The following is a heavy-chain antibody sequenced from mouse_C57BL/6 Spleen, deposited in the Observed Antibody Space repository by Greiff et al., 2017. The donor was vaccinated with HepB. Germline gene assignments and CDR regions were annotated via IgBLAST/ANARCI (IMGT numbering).Heavy chain of an antibody. V-gene: IGHV1-69*01. CDR2: IVPSDSYT. J-gene: IGHJ4*01. Sequence: VQLQQPGAELVMPGASVKLSCKASGYTLTSYWMHWVKQRPGQGLEWIGEIVPSDSYTNYNQKFKGKSTLTVDKSSSTAYMQLSSLTSEDSAVYYCARSRSYEDAMDYWGQGTSVTVSS. D-gene: IGHD1-1*01. CDR1: GYTLTSYW. CDR3: ARSRSYEDAMDY.